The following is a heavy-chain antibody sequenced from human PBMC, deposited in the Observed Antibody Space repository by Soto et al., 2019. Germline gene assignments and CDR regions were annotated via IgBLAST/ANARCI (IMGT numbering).Heavy chain of an antibody. V-gene: IGHV3-30*04. D-gene: IGHD1-1*01. CDR1: GFTFSTYA. Sequence: QVQVVESGGGVVQPGRSLRLSCAASGFTFSTYAMHWVRQAPGKGLDWVALISSDGRNKYYADSVKGRFTVSTDNSKNKLYLQMSSLRAEDTAVYYCAIGGERDFDYWGQGTLVTVSS. CDR3: AIGGERDFDY. CDR2: ISSDGRNK. J-gene: IGHJ4*02.